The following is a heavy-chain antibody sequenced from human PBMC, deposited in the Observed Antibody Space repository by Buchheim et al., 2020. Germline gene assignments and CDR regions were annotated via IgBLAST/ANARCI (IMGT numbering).Heavy chain of an antibody. D-gene: IGHD3-3*01. V-gene: IGHV3-33*08. J-gene: IGHJ5*02. CDR1: GFTFSSYD. Sequence: VQLVESGGGLVQPGGSLRLSCAASGFTFSSYDVHWVRQGPGKGLEWVAVIWYDGSNKYYADSVKGRFTISRDNSKNTLYLQMNSLRAEDTAVYYCARDKALFTIFGVVIMPRYNWFDPWGQGTL. CDR3: ARDKALFTIFGVVIMPRYNWFDP. CDR2: IWYDGSNK.